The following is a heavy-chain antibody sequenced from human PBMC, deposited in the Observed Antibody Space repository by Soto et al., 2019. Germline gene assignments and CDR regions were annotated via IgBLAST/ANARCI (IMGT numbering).Heavy chain of an antibody. CDR2: ISSRSDTI. D-gene: IGHD3-22*01. Sequence: EVQLVESGGGLVQPGGSLRLSCAASGFTFSTYSMNWVRQAPGKGLEWISYISSRSDTIYYADSVKGRFTISRDNAKNSLYLQTNSLRDEDTSVYYCARGRRYDSSGYYYWYFDLWGRGTLVTVSS. CDR3: ARGRRYDSSGYYYWYFDL. J-gene: IGHJ2*01. CDR1: GFTFSTYS. V-gene: IGHV3-48*02.